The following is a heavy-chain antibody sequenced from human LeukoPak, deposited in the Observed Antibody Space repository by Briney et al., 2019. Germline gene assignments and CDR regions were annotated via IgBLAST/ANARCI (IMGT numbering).Heavy chain of an antibody. V-gene: IGHV3-21*06. J-gene: IGHJ4*02. Sequence: GGSLRLSCTASGLTFSTSGFNWVRQAPGKGLEWVASIGPTGSDRYHADSIKGRFTISRDNANNSLYLPRNSLRAREPAVYYCAARTNGRHYDYWGQGTLLTVSS. CDR3: AARTNGRHYDY. D-gene: IGHD1-14*01. CDR1: GLTFSTSG. CDR2: IGPTGSDR.